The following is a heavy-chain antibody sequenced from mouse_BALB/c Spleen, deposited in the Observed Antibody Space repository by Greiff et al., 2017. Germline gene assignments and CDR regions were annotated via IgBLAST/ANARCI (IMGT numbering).Heavy chain of an antibody. CDR1: GYTFTSYV. CDR3: ARGQEEEWDYFDY. V-gene: IGHV1-14*01. Sequence: EVQLQESGPELVKPGASVKMSCKASGYTFTSYVMHWVKQKPGQGLEWIGYINPYNDGTKYNEKFKGKATLTSDKSSSTAYMELSSLTSEDSAVYYCARGQEEEWDYFDYWGQGTTLTVSS. J-gene: IGHJ2*01. CDR2: INPYNDGT.